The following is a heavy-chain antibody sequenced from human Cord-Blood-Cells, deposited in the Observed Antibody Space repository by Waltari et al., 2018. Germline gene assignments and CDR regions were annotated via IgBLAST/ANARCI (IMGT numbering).Heavy chain of an antibody. J-gene: IGHJ4*02. V-gene: IGHV3-48*03. D-gene: IGHD6-6*01. Sequence: EVQLVESGGGLVQPGGSLRLSCAASGFTFSSYEMNWVRQAPGKGLEWVSYISSSGSTIYYADSVKGRFTISRDNAKNSLYLQMNSLRAEDTAVYYCANRKYSSSSESWGQGTLVTVSS. CDR3: ANRKYSSSSES. CDR1: GFTFSSYE. CDR2: ISSSGSTI.